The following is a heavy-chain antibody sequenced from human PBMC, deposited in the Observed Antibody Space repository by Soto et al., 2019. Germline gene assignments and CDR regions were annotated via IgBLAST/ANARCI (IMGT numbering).Heavy chain of an antibody. CDR2: ISSIGST. Sequence: QLQLQESGPGLVKPSETLSLTCTVSGASIISTTKYWGWIRQPPGRGLEWIRTISSIGSTYYNPSLEGRVTISVDTSKNQFSLKVTSVTAADTGLYYCARQDHGDYEFFFDYWGQGTLVTVSS. D-gene: IGHD4-17*01. CDR3: ARQDHGDYEFFFDY. J-gene: IGHJ4*02. V-gene: IGHV4-39*01. CDR1: GASIISTTKY.